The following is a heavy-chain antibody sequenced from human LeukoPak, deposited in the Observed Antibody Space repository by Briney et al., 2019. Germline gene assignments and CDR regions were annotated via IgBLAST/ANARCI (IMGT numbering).Heavy chain of an antibody. CDR3: ARVRGYSDY. CDR2: IYYTGT. Sequence: SETLSLTCTVSGGSVSDYYWSWLRQSPGKGLEWIGYIYYTGTSYNPSLQSRVTISADTSKNQFSLHLSSVTAADTAVYYCARVRGYSDYWGQGTLVTVSS. CDR1: GGSVSDYY. J-gene: IGHJ4*02. V-gene: IGHV4-59*02.